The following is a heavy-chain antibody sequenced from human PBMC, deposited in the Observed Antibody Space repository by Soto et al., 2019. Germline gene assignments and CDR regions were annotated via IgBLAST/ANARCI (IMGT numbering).Heavy chain of an antibody. Sequence: QVQLVQSGAEVKKPGASVKVSCKASGYTFTSYGISWVRQAPGQGLEWMGWISAYNGNTNYAQKLQGRVTMTTDTSPSPAYMELRSLRYDDTAVYSCARQYEYGSGSYFLVGPFDYWGQGTLVTVSS. V-gene: IGHV1-18*01. J-gene: IGHJ4*02. CDR1: GYTFTSYG. D-gene: IGHD3-10*01. CDR3: ARQYEYGSGSYFLVGPFDY. CDR2: ISAYNGNT.